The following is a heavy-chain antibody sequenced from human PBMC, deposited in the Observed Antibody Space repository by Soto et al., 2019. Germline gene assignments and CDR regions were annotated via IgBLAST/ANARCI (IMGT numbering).Heavy chain of an antibody. CDR1: GFTFSSYA. CDR2: IDSSGGGT. J-gene: IGHJ3*02. CDR3: ARERGGYCSGTSCSRAFDI. D-gene: IGHD2-2*01. V-gene: IGHV3-23*01. Sequence: PGGSLRLSCAASGFTFSSYAMSWVRQAPGKGLEWVSGIDSSGGGTFYADSVKGRFAISRDNSKSTLYLQMNTLRADDTAVYYCARERGGYCSGTSCSRAFDIWGQGTKVTAS.